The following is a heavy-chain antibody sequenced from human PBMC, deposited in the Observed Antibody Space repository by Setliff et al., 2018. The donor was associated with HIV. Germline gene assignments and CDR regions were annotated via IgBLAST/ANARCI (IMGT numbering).Heavy chain of an antibody. CDR1: GGSISIYY. Sequence: PSETLSLTCTVSGGSISIYYWSWIRQLPGEGLEWIGRISAGGYTYYNPSLQSRVTMSVDMSKNQFSLKLSSVTAADTAIYYCARDRSGTSYAGDDAFDIWGQGTMVPVSS. D-gene: IGHD3-3*01. CDR2: ISAGGYT. J-gene: IGHJ3*02. CDR3: ARDRSGTSYAGDDAFDI. V-gene: IGHV4-4*07.